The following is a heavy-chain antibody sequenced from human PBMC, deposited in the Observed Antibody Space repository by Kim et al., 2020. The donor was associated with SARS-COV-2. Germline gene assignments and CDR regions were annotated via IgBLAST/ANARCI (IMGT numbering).Heavy chain of an antibody. CDR1: GGTFSSYA. CDR3: ARGYSGYDYAIPHYYYGMDV. CDR2: IIPIFGTA. D-gene: IGHD5-12*01. V-gene: IGHV1-69*13. Sequence: SVKVSCKASGGTFSSYAISWVRQAPGQGLEWMGGIIPIFGTANYAQKFQGRVTITADESTSTAYMEQSSLRSEDTAVYYCARGYSGYDYAIPHYYYGMDVWGQGTTVTVSS. J-gene: IGHJ6*02.